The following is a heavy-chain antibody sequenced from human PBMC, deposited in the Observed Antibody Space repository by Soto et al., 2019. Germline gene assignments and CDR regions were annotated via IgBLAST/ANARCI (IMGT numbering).Heavy chain of an antibody. CDR1: GYTFTKSG. Sequence: QLVQSGAEVKKPGASVMVSCKTSGYTFTKSGISWVRQAPGQGLEWMGWISANNGDTNYAQKLQGRVTMTTDTSTSTAYMELRSLSSDDTAVYYCARDLGYYDSSGYLGRAFDIWGQGTMVTVSS. D-gene: IGHD3-22*01. J-gene: IGHJ3*02. V-gene: IGHV1-18*01. CDR3: ARDLGYYDSSGYLGRAFDI. CDR2: ISANNGDT.